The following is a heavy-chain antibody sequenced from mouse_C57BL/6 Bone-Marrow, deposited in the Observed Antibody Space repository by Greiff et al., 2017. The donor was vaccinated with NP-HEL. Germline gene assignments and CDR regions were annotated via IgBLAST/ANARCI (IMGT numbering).Heavy chain of an antibody. Sequence: VQLQQPGAELVMPGASVKLSCKASGYTFTSYWMHWVKQRPGQGLEWIGEIDPSDSYTNYNQKFQGKSTLTVDKSSSTAYMQLSSLTSEDSAVYYCARDSSVYVPFDYWGQGTTRTVSS. CDR1: GYTFTSYW. V-gene: IGHV1-69*01. CDR3: ARDSSVYVPFDY. CDR2: IDPSDSYT. D-gene: IGHD3-2*02. J-gene: IGHJ2*01.